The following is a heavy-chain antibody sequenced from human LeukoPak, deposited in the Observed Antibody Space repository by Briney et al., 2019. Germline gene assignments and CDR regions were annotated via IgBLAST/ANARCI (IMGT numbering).Heavy chain of an antibody. Sequence: GGSLRLSCAASGFTFSSYEMNWVRQAPGKGLEWLSYISSSGATIYYADSVRGRFTMSRDNAKNSLYLQMNSLRAEDTAVYYCAISGRKDFDYWGQGTLVTVSS. CDR1: GFTFSSYE. CDR2: ISSSGATI. CDR3: AISGRKDFDY. D-gene: IGHD1-14*01. V-gene: IGHV3-48*03. J-gene: IGHJ4*02.